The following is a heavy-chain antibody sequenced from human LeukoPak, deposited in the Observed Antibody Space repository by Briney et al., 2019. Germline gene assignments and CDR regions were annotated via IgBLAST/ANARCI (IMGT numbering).Heavy chain of an antibody. CDR2: ISYDGSNK. CDR1: GFTFSSYA. J-gene: IGHJ6*03. CDR3: ARDGSNYHKINYYYYYYMDV. Sequence: GGSLRLSCAASGFTFSSYAMHWVRQAPGKGLEWVAVISYDGSNKYYADSVKGRFTISRDNSKNTLYLQMNSLRAEDTAVYYCARDGSNYHKINYYYYYYMDVWGKGTTVTVSS. D-gene: IGHD4-11*01. V-gene: IGHV3-30*04.